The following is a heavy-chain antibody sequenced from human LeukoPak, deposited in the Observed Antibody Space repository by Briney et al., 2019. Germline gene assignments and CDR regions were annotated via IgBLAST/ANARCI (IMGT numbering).Heavy chain of an antibody. D-gene: IGHD1-7*01. Sequence: GGSLRLSCAASGFTFDNYAMSWVRQAPGKGLEWVSAISASARSTYYADSVKGRFTISRDNSKNTLFLQMNSLRAEDTAVYYCAKNQGNWNYAGDYWGQGTLVTVSS. CDR3: AKNQGNWNYAGDY. CDR1: GFTFDNYA. CDR2: ISASARST. J-gene: IGHJ4*02. V-gene: IGHV3-23*01.